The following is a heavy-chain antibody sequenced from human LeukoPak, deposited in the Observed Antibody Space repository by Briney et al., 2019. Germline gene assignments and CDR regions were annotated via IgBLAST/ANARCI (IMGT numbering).Heavy chain of an antibody. J-gene: IGHJ4*02. CDR3: ARAPRLAYCGGDCYDFDY. D-gene: IGHD2-21*02. CDR1: GYTFTSYD. CDR2: MNPNSGNT. Sequence: ASVKVSCKASGYTFTSYDINWVRQATGQGLEWMGWMNPNSGNTGYAQKFQGRVTITRNTSISTAYMELSSLRAEDTAVYYCARAPRLAYCGGDCYDFDYWGQGTLVTVSS. V-gene: IGHV1-8*03.